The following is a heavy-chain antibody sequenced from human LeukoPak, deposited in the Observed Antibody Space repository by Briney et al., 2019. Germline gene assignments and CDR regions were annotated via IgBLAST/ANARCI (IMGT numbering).Heavy chain of an antibody. V-gene: IGHV3-21*01. CDR3: ARVSYYYDSSGYYNDY. D-gene: IGHD3-22*01. Sequence: PGESLRLSCAASGFTFSSYSMNWVRQAPGKGLEWVSSISSSSSYIYYADSVKGRFTISRDNAKNSLYLQMNSLRAEDTAVYYCARVSYYYDSSGYYNDYWGQGTLVTVSS. CDR1: GFTFSSYS. J-gene: IGHJ4*02. CDR2: ISSSSSYI.